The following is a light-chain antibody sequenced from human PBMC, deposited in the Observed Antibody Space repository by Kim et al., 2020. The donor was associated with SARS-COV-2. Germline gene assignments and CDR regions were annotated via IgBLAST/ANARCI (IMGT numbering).Light chain of an antibody. Sequence: LSASVGDRVTITCQASDDIVNFLNCYQYQPGKAPKLLICDASTLQTGVPSRFSGSGSKTHFTLTISSLQPEDVATFYCQQSDTVANTFGQG. CDR2: DAS. CDR1: DDIVNF. V-gene: IGKV1-33*01. CDR3: QQSDTVANT. J-gene: IGKJ2*01.